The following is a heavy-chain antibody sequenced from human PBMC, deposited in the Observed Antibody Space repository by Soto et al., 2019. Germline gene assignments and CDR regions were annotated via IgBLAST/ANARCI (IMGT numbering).Heavy chain of an antibody. CDR3: ARVGYYYDSSGYSPVYYYYGMDD. V-gene: IGHV1-18*01. Sequence: ASVKVSCKASGYTFTSYGISWVRQAPGQGLEWMGWISAYNGNTNYAQKLQGRVTMTTDTSTSTAYMERRSLRSDDTAVYYCARVGYYYDSSGYSPVYYYYGMDDWGKGTTVTV. CDR1: GYTFTSYG. D-gene: IGHD3-22*01. CDR2: ISAYNGNT. J-gene: IGHJ6*04.